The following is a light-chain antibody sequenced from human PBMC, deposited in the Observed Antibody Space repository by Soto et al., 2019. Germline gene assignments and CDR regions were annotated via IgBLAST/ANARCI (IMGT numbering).Light chain of an antibody. CDR2: GAS. CDR1: QSVSSSY. J-gene: IGKJ1*01. V-gene: IGKV3-20*01. CDR3: QQYDSSPKK. Sequence: EIVLTQSPGTLSLSPGERATLSCRASQSVSSSYLAWYQQKPGQAPRLLIYGASSRATGIPDRFSGSGSGTDFTLTISRLEPEDFAVYYCQQYDSSPKKFGQGTK.